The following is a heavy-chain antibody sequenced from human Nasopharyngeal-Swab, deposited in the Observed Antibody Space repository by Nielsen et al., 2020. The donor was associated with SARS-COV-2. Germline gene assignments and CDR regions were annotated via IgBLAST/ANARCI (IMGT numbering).Heavy chain of an antibody. CDR2: IYYSGST. D-gene: IGHD2-2*01. Sequence: SETLSLTCTVSGGSISSSSYYWGWIRQPPGKGLEWIGSIYYSGSTYYNPSLKSRVTISVDTSKNQFSLTLSSVTAADTAVYYCARGSIVVVPAAVHYYFDYWGQGTLVTVSS. J-gene: IGHJ4*02. CDR1: GGSISSSSYY. CDR3: ARGSIVVVPAAVHYYFDY. V-gene: IGHV4-39*01.